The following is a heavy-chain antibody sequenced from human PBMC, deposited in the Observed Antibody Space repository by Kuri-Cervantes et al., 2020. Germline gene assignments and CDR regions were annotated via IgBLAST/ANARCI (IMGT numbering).Heavy chain of an antibody. CDR3: ARSEWLREGAFDI. V-gene: IGHV4-4*02. Sequence: GSLTLSCAVSGGSISSSNWWSWVRQPPGKGLEWIGEIYHSGSTNYNPSLKSRVTISVDKSKNQFSLKLSSVTAADTAVYYCARSEWLREGAFDIWGQGTMVTVSS. CDR2: IYHSGST. D-gene: IGHD5-12*01. J-gene: IGHJ3*02. CDR1: GGSISSSNW.